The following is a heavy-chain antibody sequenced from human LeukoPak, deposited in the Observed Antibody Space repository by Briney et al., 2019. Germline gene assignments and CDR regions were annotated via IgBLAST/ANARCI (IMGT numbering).Heavy chain of an antibody. Sequence: GGSLRLSCAASGFTFSGYWMHWVRQGPEKGLELVSRIDNDGHGILYADSVKGRFTTSRDNAKNTLYLQMNSLRFEDTAVYYCATGGGWVPSFGVVTHIDVWGKGTTVTGSS. CDR1: GFTFSGYW. J-gene: IGHJ6*03. CDR3: ATGGGWVPSFGVVTHIDV. D-gene: IGHD3-3*01. CDR2: IDNDGHGI. V-gene: IGHV3-74*03.